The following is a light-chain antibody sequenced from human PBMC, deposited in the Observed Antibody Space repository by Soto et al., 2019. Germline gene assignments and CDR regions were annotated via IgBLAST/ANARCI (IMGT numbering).Light chain of an antibody. Sequence: ETVMTQSAATLSVSPGEGATLSCRASQSFSTNLAWYQQKPGQAPRLLIYGASTRVTGIPARFSGSGSGTEFTLTISSLQSEDFAVYYCQQYNKWPRTFGQGNKVEIK. CDR1: QSFSTN. CDR2: GAS. J-gene: IGKJ1*01. CDR3: QQYNKWPRT. V-gene: IGKV3-15*01.